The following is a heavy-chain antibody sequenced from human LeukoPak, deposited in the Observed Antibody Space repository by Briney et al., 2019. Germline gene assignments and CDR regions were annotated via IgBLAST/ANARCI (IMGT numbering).Heavy chain of an antibody. J-gene: IGHJ4*02. V-gene: IGHV4-34*01. CDR1: GGSFSGYY. D-gene: IGHD3-9*01. CDR3: AAGGLRYFDWLSQLDY. CDR2: INHSGST. Sequence: PSETLSLTCAVYGGSFSGYYWSWIRQPSGKGLEWIGEINHSGSTNYNPSLKSRVTISVDTSKNQFSLKLSSVTAADTAVYYCAAGGLRYFDWLSQLDYWGQGTLVTVSS.